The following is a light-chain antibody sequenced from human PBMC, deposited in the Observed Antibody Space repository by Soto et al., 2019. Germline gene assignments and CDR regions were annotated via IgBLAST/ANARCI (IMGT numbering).Light chain of an antibody. CDR2: EVS. V-gene: IGLV2-14*01. J-gene: IGLJ1*01. CDR3: QSYDRSLRGYV. CDR1: SSDIGNYDF. Sequence: QSALTQPASVSGSPGQSITISCTGTSSDIGNYDFVSWYQQVPGTAPKAMIYEVSSRPSGVSNRFSGSKSGNTASLTISGLQAEDEAYYYCQSYDRSLRGYVFGTGTKVTVL.